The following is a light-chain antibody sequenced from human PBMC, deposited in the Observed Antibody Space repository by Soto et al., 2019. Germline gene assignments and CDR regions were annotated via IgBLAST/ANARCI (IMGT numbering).Light chain of an antibody. V-gene: IGKV1-5*01. Sequence: IVMTQSPAALPACVGDRSTCTCRASQSISNWLAWYQQKPGTAPRLLIYHASTLESGVPSRFSGSGSGTEFTLTISGLHPDDFALYYCHHLKSYWQPFAQGTKVDIK. J-gene: IGKJ1*01. CDR1: QSISNW. CDR2: HAS. CDR3: HHLKSYWQP.